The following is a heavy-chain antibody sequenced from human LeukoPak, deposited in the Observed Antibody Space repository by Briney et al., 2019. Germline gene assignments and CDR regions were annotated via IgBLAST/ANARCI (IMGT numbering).Heavy chain of an antibody. CDR1: GGSLSSSSYY. D-gene: IGHD6-19*01. V-gene: IGHV4-61*01. J-gene: IGHJ3*02. Sequence: PSETLSLTCTVSGGSLSSSSYYWGWIRQPPGKGLEWMGYIFYSGHTNYNPSLKSRVTISVDTSKNQFSLKQSSVTAADTAVYFCARIMAGAADRAFDIWGQGTMVTVSS. CDR2: IFYSGHT. CDR3: ARIMAGAADRAFDI.